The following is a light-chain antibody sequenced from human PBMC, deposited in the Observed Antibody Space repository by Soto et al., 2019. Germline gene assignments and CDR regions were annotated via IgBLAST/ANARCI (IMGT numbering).Light chain of an antibody. CDR2: SNN. CDR3: AAWDGSLNGYV. J-gene: IGLJ1*01. V-gene: IGLV1-44*01. Sequence: QSVLTQPASVSGSPGQSITISCSGTSIDVGGTDHVSWYLQHPGTAPKLLIYSNNQRPSGVPDRFSGSKSGTSASLAISGLQSEDEADYYCAAWDGSLNGYVFGTGTKVTVL. CDR1: SIDVGGTDH.